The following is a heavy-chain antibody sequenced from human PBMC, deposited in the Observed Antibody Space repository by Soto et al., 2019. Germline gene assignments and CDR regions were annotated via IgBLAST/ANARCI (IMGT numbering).Heavy chain of an antibody. CDR1: GYSFTMYC. CDR3: TTGASMTPDY. CDR2: IFPGDSDT. D-gene: IGHD2-8*02. V-gene: IGHV5-51*01. Sequence: PGESLKISCKGSGYSFTMYCVGWGRQRPGKGLEWMGIIFPGDSDTRYSPSFQGQVTISADTSISATYLQWSSLRASDTAMYYCTTGASMTPDYWGQGTQVTVSS. J-gene: IGHJ4*02.